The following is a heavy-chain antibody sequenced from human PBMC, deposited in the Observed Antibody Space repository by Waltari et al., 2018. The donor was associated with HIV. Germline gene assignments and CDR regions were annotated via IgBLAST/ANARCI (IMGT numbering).Heavy chain of an antibody. Sequence: QVQLEESGPGLVKPSETLSLTCTVPGGSISSYYWSWIRLPAGKGLGWIGRIYTSRSTNYYPTLKSRVTLSVDTSMSQFSLKLGSVTAADTAVYYCARGVRLGELSWYKYACEIWGQVTMVSVSS. CDR3: ARGVRLGELSWYKYACEI. V-gene: IGHV4-4*07. CDR2: IYTSRST. CDR1: GGSISSYY. J-gene: IGHJ3*02. D-gene: IGHD3-16*02.